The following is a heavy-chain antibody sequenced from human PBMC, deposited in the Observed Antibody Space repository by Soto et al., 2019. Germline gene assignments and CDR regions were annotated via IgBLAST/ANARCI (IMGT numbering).Heavy chain of an antibody. V-gene: IGHV1-3*01. Sequence: ASVKVSCKASGYTFTSYAMHWVRQAPGQRLEWMGWINAGNGNTKYSQKFQGRVTITRDTSASTAYMELSSLRSEDTAVYYCARAQPGAGMNYGSGSYRYYYYGMDVWGQGTTVTVSS. J-gene: IGHJ6*02. D-gene: IGHD3-10*01. CDR2: INAGNGNT. CDR1: GYTFTSYA. CDR3: ARAQPGAGMNYGSGSYRYYYYGMDV.